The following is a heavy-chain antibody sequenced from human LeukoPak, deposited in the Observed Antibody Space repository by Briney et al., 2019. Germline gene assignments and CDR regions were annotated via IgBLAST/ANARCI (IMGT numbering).Heavy chain of an antibody. CDR2: INPNSGGT. J-gene: IGHJ4*02. CDR1: GYTFTGYY. D-gene: IGHD3-22*01. CDR3: ARARYYYDSSGYYYVGVDY. Sequence: ASVKVSCKASGYTFTGYYMHWVRQAPGQGLEWMGRINPNSGGTNYAQKFQGRVTMTRDTSISTAYMELSRLRSDDTAVYYCARARYYYDSSGYYYVGVDYWGQGTLVTVSS. V-gene: IGHV1-2*06.